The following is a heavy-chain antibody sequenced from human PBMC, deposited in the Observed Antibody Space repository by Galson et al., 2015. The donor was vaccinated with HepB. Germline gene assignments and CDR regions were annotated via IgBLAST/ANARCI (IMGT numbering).Heavy chain of an antibody. Sequence: SLRLSCAASGFTFSSYAMSWVRQAPGKGLEWVSFISDSADSTYNADSVKGRFTISRDNSKNTLYLQMNSLRAEDTAVYYCAKHRGGGPGSFDYWGQGTLVTVSS. D-gene: IGHD1-26*01. J-gene: IGHJ4*02. CDR2: ISDSADST. CDR1: GFTFSSYA. V-gene: IGHV3-23*01. CDR3: AKHRGGGPGSFDY.